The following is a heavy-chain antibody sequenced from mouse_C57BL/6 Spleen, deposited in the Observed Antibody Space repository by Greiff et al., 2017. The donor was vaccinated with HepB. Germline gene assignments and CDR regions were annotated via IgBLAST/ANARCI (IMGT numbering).Heavy chain of an antibody. V-gene: IGHV1-72*01. D-gene: IGHD2-5*01. CDR3: ARSAAGYSNFFYAMDY. Sequence: QVQLQQPGAELVKPGASVKLSCKASGYTFTSYWMHWVKQRPGRGLEWIGRIDPNSGGTKYNEKFKSKATLTVDKPSSTAYMQLSSLTSEDSAVYYCARSAAGYSNFFYAMDYWGQGTSVTVSS. J-gene: IGHJ4*01. CDR1: GYTFTSYW. CDR2: IDPNSGGT.